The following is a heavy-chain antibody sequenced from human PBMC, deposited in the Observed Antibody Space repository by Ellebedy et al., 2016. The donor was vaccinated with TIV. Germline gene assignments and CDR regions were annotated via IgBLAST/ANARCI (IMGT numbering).Heavy chain of an antibody. Sequence: GESLKISXAASGFTFSSYGMHWVRQAPGKGLEWVAVISYDGSNKYYADSVKGRFTISRDNSKNTLYLQMNSLRAEDTAVYYCAKAAKREPRWTTVTTTPDYWGQGTLVTVSS. D-gene: IGHD4-11*01. CDR1: GFTFSSYG. V-gene: IGHV3-30*18. CDR3: AKAAKREPRWTTVTTTPDY. J-gene: IGHJ4*02. CDR2: ISYDGSNK.